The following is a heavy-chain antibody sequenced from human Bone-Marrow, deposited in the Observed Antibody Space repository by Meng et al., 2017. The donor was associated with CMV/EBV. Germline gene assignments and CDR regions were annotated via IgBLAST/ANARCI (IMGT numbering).Heavy chain of an antibody. CDR3: AVEEGYTYGRGGYSVS. D-gene: IGHD5-18*01. Sequence: SVKVSCKASRVTFSSYAINWVRQAPGQGLEWMGEIIPIFSTTNYAQKFQGRVTITTDESTSTTYMDLRSLRSDDTAVYYCAVEEGYTYGRGGYSVSWGQGTLVTVSS. CDR1: RVTFSSYA. J-gene: IGHJ4*02. CDR2: IIPIFSTT. V-gene: IGHV1-69*05.